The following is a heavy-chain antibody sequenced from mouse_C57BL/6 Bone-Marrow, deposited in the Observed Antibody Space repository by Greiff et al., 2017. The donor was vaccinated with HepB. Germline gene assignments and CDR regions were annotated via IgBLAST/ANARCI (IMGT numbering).Heavy chain of an antibody. D-gene: IGHD2-4*01. Sequence: DVQLQESGPELVKPGASVKIPCKASGYTFTDYNMDWVKQSHGKSLEWIGDINPNNGGTIYNQKFKGKATLTVDKSSSTAYMELRSLTSEDTAVYYCARLGDYGWFAYWGQGTLVTVSA. V-gene: IGHV1-18*01. CDR2: INPNNGGT. CDR3: ARLGDYGWFAY. J-gene: IGHJ3*01. CDR1: GYTFTDYN.